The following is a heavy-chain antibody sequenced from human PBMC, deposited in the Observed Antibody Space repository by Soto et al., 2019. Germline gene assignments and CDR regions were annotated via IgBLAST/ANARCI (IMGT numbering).Heavy chain of an antibody. J-gene: IGHJ4*02. CDR2: ISAYNGNS. Sequence: QVQLVQSGAEVKKPGASVKVSCKASDSSFTNFGFSWVRQAPGQGLEWVGWISAYNGNSNYAQKIQGRVTLTTDTSTSTAYMELRSLRSDDTAVYYCARVSHSFLAGVWGQGTLVTVSS. D-gene: IGHD3-3*01. CDR1: DSSFTNFG. CDR3: ARVSHSFLAGV. V-gene: IGHV1-18*01.